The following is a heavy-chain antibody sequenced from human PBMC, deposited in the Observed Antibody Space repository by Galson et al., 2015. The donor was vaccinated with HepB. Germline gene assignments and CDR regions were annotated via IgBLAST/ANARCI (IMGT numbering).Heavy chain of an antibody. D-gene: IGHD5-18*01. J-gene: IGHJ4*02. V-gene: IGHV3-30*18. Sequence: SLKLSCAASGFTFSSYGMHWVRQAPGKGLEWVAVISYDGSNKYYADSVKGRFTISRDNSKNTLYLQMNSLRAEDTAVYYCAKEGYSYGYATLGLDYWGQGTLVTVSS. CDR2: ISYDGSNK. CDR3: AKEGYSYGYATLGLDY. CDR1: GFTFSSYG.